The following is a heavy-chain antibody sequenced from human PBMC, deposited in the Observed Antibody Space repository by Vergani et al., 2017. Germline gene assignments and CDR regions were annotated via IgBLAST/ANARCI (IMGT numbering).Heavy chain of an antibody. D-gene: IGHD2-15*01. CDR2: LTASGSGI. CDR1: GFSFSDHY. V-gene: IGHV3-23*04. CDR3: AKARDPNCKGGNCYSYYYGLDL. J-gene: IGHJ6*02. Sequence: VQLVESGGGLVKPGGSLRLSFAASGFSFSDHYMTWIRQAPGKGLEWVSGLTASGSGISYADSVRGRFTISRDNSKDTLYLQMNSLRVEDTAIYYCAKARDPNCKGGNCYSYYYGLDLWGQGTTVTVSS.